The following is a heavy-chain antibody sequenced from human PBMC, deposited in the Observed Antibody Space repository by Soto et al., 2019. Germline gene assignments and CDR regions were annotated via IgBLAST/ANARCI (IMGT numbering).Heavy chain of an antibody. CDR2: IYYSGST. V-gene: IGHV4-31*03. CDR1: GGSISSGGYY. J-gene: IGHJ4*02. D-gene: IGHD5-18*01. Sequence: QVQLQESGPGLVKPSQTLSLTCTVSGGSISSGGYYWSWIRQHPGKGLEWIGYIYYSGSTYYNPSRKSRVTISVDTSKNQCSLKLSSVTAADTAVYYCARDHTAMGEIDYWGQGTLVTVSS. CDR3: ARDHTAMGEIDY.